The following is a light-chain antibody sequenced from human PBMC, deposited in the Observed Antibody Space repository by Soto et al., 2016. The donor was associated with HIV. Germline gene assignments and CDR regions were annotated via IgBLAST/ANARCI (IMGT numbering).Light chain of an antibody. CDR2: DDS. J-gene: IGLJ1*01. CDR3: QVWDSGNYHYV. CDR1: NIGTKS. Sequence: SYELIQPPSVSVAPGKTARITCGGNNIGTKSVNWYQQKPGQAPELVVYDDSDRPSGIPERFSASNSGNTATLNISRVEAGDEADYHCQVWDSGNYHYVFGTGTKVTVL. V-gene: IGLV3-21*03.